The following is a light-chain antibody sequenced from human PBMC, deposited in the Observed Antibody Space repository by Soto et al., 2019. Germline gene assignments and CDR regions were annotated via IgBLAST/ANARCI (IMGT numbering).Light chain of an antibody. Sequence: QSVLTQPPSVSAAPGQKVTISCSGSNSNIGGNYVSWYRQLPGTAPELVIYDIDKRPSEIPDRFSGSKSGTSANLAITGLQTGDEAEYYCGTWDDSLNALIFGGGTKVTVL. J-gene: IGLJ2*01. CDR2: DID. CDR3: GTWDDSLNALI. V-gene: IGLV1-51*01. CDR1: NSNIGGNY.